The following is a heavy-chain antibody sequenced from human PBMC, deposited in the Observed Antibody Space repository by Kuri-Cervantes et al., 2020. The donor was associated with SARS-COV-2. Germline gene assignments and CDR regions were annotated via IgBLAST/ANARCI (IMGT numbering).Heavy chain of an antibody. CDR2: ITSVSSFM. CDR3: ARGGPTILSPFDS. D-gene: IGHD1-1*01. J-gene: IGHJ4*02. V-gene: IGHV3-21*01. CDR1: GFAVSSNY. Sequence: GESLKISCAASGFAVSSNYMSWVRQAPGKGLKWVSSITSVSSFMGYADSLKGRFTISRDNAKNSLYLQMSSLGPEDTAVYYCARGGPTILSPFDSWGPGTLVTVSS.